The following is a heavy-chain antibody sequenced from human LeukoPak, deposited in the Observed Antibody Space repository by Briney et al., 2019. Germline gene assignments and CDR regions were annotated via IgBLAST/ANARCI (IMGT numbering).Heavy chain of an antibody. D-gene: IGHD2-21*02. CDR3: ARGDGVTDYFDY. CDR2: INHSGST. V-gene: IGHV4-34*01. CDR1: GGSFSGYY. Sequence: PSETLSLTCAVYGGSFSGYYWSWIRQPPGKGLEWIGEINHSGSTNYNPSLKSRVTISVDTSKNQFSLKLSSVTAADTAVYYCARGDGVTDYFDYWGQGTLVTVSS. J-gene: IGHJ4*02.